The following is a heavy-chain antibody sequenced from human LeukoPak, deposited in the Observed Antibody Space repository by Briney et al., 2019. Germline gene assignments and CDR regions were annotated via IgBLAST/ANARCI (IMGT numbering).Heavy chain of an antibody. CDR3: ASSYYDILSGYYSGFDP. D-gene: IGHD3-9*01. Sequence: SETLSLTCTVSGGSISSYYWSWIRQPPGEGLEWIGYIYYSGSTNYNPSLKSRVTISVDTSKNQFSLKLSSVTAADTAVYYCASSYYDILSGYYSGFDPWGQGTLVTVSS. CDR2: IYYSGST. CDR1: GGSISSYY. J-gene: IGHJ5*02. V-gene: IGHV4-59*01.